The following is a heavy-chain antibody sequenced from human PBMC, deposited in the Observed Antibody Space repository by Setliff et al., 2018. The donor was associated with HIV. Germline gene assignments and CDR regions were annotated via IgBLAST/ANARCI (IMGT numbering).Heavy chain of an antibody. CDR3: AREGIAVAVLDY. Sequence: SETLSLTCAVYGGSFSGYYWSWIRQPPGKGLEWIGYIYYSGSTYYNPSLKSRVNISVDTSKNQFSLKLSSVTAADTAVFYCAREGIAVAVLDYWGQGTLVAVSS. CDR1: GGSFSGYY. J-gene: IGHJ4*02. D-gene: IGHD6-19*01. V-gene: IGHV4-34*01. CDR2: IYYSGST.